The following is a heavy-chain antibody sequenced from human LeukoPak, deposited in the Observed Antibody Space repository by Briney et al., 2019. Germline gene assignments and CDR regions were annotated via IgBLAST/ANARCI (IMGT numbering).Heavy chain of an antibody. CDR2: IGVGSGNT. D-gene: IGHD3-10*01. CDR1: GFTFTSST. CDR3: AAEDYYGSGRPLDY. V-gene: IGHV1-58*01. Sequence: SVKVSCKASGFTFTSSTVQWVRQARGQRLEWIGWIGVGSGNTNYAQKFQERVTITRDMSTSTAYMELSSLRSEDTAVYYCAAEDYYGSGRPLDYWGQGTLVTVSS. J-gene: IGHJ4*02.